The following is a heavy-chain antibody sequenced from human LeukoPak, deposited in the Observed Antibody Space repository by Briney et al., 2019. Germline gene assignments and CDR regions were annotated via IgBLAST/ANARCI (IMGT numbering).Heavy chain of an antibody. CDR1: GFTFSGYG. V-gene: IGHV3-33*06. Sequence: GGSLRLSCAASGFTFSGYGMHWVRQAPDKGLEWVAVIWYDGNNKYYADSVKGRFAISRDNSKNTLYLQMNSLRVEDTAVYYCAKDWGYTTMVSYYFDYWGQGALVTVSS. J-gene: IGHJ4*02. CDR2: IWYDGNNK. CDR3: AKDWGYTTMVSYYFDY. D-gene: IGHD5-18*01.